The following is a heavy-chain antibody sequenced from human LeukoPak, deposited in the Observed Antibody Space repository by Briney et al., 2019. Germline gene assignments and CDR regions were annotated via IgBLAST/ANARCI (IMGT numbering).Heavy chain of an antibody. CDR2: ISAYNGNT. Sequence: ASVKVSCKASGYTFTSYGIGWVRQAPGQGLEWMGWISAYNGNTNYAQKLQGRVTMTTDTSTSTAYMELRSLRSDDTAVYYCARDRSIAAGEYYFDYWGQGTLVTVSS. CDR3: ARDRSIAAGEYYFDY. V-gene: IGHV1-18*01. CDR1: GYTFTSYG. D-gene: IGHD6-25*01. J-gene: IGHJ4*02.